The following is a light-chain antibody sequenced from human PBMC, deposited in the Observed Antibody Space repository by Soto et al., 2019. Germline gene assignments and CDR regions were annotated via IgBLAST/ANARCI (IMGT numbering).Light chain of an antibody. CDR2: AAS. CDR3: QKYSGVPYT. J-gene: IGKJ2*01. Sequence: DIQMTQSPSSLSAAVGDRVTITCRASQDISNYLAWYQQKPGKVPKLLIYAASSLQSGVPSRFSGSRSGTDFTLTISSLQPEDVATYYCQKYSGVPYTFGQGTKLEIK. V-gene: IGKV1-27*01. CDR1: QDISNY.